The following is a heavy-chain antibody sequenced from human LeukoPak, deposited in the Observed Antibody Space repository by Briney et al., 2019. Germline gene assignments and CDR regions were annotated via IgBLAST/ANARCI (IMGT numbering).Heavy chain of an antibody. Sequence: GGSLRLSCAASGFTFSSYAMSWVRQAPGKGPEWVSAISGSGGSTYYADSVKGRFTISRDNSKNTLYLQMNSLRAEDTAVYYCAKDHQWYSSSWYPRPDYWGQRTLVTVSS. CDR1: GFTFSSYA. J-gene: IGHJ4*02. CDR3: AKDHQWYSSSWYPRPDY. CDR2: ISGSGGST. D-gene: IGHD6-13*01. V-gene: IGHV3-23*01.